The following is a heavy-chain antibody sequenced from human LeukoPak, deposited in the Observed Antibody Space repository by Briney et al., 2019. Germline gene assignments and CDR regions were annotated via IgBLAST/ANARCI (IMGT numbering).Heavy chain of an antibody. CDR1: GFTFSSYG. CDR2: ISYDGGNK. CDR3: AKAASYSSGWFVSDYFDY. J-gene: IGHJ4*02. Sequence: GGSLRLSCAASGFTFSSYGMHWVRQAPGKGLEWVAVISYDGGNKYYADSVKGRFTISRDNSKNTLYLQMNSLRAEDTAVYYCAKAASYSSGWFVSDYFDYWGQGTLVTVSS. D-gene: IGHD6-19*01. V-gene: IGHV3-30*18.